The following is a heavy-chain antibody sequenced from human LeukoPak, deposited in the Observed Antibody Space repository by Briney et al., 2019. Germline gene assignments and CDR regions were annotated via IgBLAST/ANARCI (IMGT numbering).Heavy chain of an antibody. CDR3: ARSLGSGTYDG. CDR2: FYSGEST. J-gene: IGHJ4*02. CDR1: GFSVGSNY. Sequence: PGGSLRLSCAASGFSVGSNYMTWVRQAPGKGLEWVPCFYSGESTFYADSVQGRFTISRDISKNTVYLQMDRLRADDTAVYYCARSLGSGTYDGWGQGTLVTVSS. D-gene: IGHD1-26*01. V-gene: IGHV3-53*01.